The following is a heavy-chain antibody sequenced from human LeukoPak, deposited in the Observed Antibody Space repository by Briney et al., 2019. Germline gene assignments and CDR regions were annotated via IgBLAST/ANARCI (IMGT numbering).Heavy chain of an antibody. CDR2: IGTSVNAI. D-gene: IGHD3-10*01. CDR3: AKDSVWFGDLLN. V-gene: IGHV3-48*03. J-gene: IGHJ4*02. CDR1: GFSFSGFD. Sequence: GGSLRLSCAASGFSFSGFDMNWVRQAPGKGLEWIAHIGTSVNAIYYADSVKGRFTISRDNARDSLSLQMDSLRVEDTAGYYCAKDSVWFGDLLNWGQGALVIVSS.